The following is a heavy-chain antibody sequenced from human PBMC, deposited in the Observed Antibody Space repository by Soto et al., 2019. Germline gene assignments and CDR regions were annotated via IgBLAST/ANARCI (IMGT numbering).Heavy chain of an antibody. D-gene: IGHD6-19*01. CDR3: ARGYSSGDY. Sequence: EVQLVESGGGLVKPGGSLRLSCAASGFTFSSYTMNWVRQAPGKGLEWVSSISSSSSYIYYADSVKGRFTISRDNAKNLLYLQMNGLGAEDTAVYYCARGYSSGDYWGQGTLVTVSS. CDR1: GFTFSSYT. J-gene: IGHJ4*02. CDR2: ISSSSSYI. V-gene: IGHV3-21*01.